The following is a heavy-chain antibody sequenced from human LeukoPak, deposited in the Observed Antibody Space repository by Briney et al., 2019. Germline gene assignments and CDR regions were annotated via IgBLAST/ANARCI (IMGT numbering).Heavy chain of an antibody. CDR1: GGSISSGGYY. D-gene: IGHD1-26*01. V-gene: IGHV4-30-2*01. J-gene: IGHJ4*02. CDR2: IHDGGST. CDR3: ARDSPKRYSGSYFDY. Sequence: SETLSLTCTVSGGSISSGGYYWSWIRQPPGKGLEWIGFIHDGGSTSYNSSLKSRVTISVDRSKNQFSLTLSSVTAADTAIYYCARDSPKRYSGSYFDYWGQGTLVTVSS.